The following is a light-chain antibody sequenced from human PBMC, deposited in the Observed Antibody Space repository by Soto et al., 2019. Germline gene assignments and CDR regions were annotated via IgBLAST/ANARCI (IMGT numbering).Light chain of an antibody. CDR3: QQYGSLPRT. CDR1: QSVTSSY. Sequence: EIVLTQSPGTLSLSPGERATLSCRASQSVTSSYFAWYQQKPGQAPRLLIYGVSRRATGISERFSGSGSGTDFTLTISRLETEDFAVYYCQQYGSLPRTFGQGTKVDI. V-gene: IGKV3-20*01. J-gene: IGKJ1*01. CDR2: GVS.